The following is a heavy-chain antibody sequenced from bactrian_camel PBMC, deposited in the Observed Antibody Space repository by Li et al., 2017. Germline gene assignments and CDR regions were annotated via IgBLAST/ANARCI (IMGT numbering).Heavy chain of an antibody. CDR2: IESDGNT. CDR3: AAAMAKYESSCDWQY. V-gene: IGHV3S9*01. Sequence: HVQLVESGGGSVQAGGSLRLSCVASEYTSCMGWFRQAPTKAREGVAVIESDGNTTYARSVKGRFTISRDNAKNTLYLQMNSLKPEDTAMYYCAAAMAKYESSCDWQYWGQGTQVTVS. J-gene: IGHJ4*01. CDR1: EYTSC. D-gene: IGHD6*01.